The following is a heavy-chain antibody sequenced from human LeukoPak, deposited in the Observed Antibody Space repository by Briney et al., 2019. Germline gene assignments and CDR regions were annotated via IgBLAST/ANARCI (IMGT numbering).Heavy chain of an antibody. J-gene: IGHJ4*02. CDR1: GFTLSTYS. D-gene: IGHD6-6*01. V-gene: IGHV3-48*04. CDR2: ISSSGNTI. Sequence: QSGGSLRLSCAASGFTLSTYSMNWVRQAPGKGLEWVSYISSSGNTIYYADSVKGRFTISRDNAKNSLFLQMHSLRAEDTAVYYCARRRDFDYWGQGTLVAVSS. CDR3: ARRRDFDY.